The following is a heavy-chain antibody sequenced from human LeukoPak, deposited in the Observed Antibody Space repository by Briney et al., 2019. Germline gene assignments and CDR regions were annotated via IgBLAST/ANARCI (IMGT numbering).Heavy chain of an antibody. J-gene: IGHJ4*02. CDR1: GGSTSGNY. Sequence: SETLSLACTVSGGSTSGNYGGWIRQPPGKGLESVGYVYYDGVARYNPSLESRVIISIDTSKNQMSLQVTPVTAAGTAVYYCARGEGTMVRGVGPFDSWSQGTLVTVSS. CDR3: ARGEGTMVRGVGPFDS. D-gene: IGHD3-10*01. V-gene: IGHV4-59*01. CDR2: VYYDGVA.